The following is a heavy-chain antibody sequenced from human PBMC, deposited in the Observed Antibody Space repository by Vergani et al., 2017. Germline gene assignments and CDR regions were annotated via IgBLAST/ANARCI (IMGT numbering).Heavy chain of an antibody. V-gene: IGHV4-59*01. J-gene: IGHJ3*02. D-gene: IGHD2-21*02. CDR1: GGSISSYY. CDR2: IYYSGST. CDR3: ARNPDCVSACESDAFDI. Sequence: QVQLQESGPGLVKPSETLSLTCTVSGGSISSYYWSWIRLPQGQGLEWIGYIYYSGSTNYNPSLKSRVTISVDTSKYQFTLKLSSVTAAVTAVYYCARNPDCVSACESDAFDIWVQGTMVTVSS.